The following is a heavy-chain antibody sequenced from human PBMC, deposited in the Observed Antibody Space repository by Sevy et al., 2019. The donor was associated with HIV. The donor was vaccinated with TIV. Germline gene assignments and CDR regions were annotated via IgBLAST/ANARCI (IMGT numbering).Heavy chain of an antibody. D-gene: IGHD6-19*01. Sequence: GGSLRLSCAASGFTFSSYGMYWVRQAPGKGLEWVAVIWYDGSNQYYSDSVKGRFTISRDNSKNTLYLQMNSLRAEDTAVYYCARAPAPSSIAVPVDYWGHGTLVTVSS. CDR2: IWYDGSNQ. V-gene: IGHV3-33*01. CDR1: GFTFSSYG. J-gene: IGHJ4*01. CDR3: ARAPAPSSIAVPVDY.